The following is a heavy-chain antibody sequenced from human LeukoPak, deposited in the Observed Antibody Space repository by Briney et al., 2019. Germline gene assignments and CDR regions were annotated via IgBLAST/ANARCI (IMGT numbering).Heavy chain of an antibody. CDR1: GGTFSSYA. CDR3: ARGGYNYNYYYSMDV. CDR2: IIPIFGTA. Sequence: SVKVSCKASGGTFSSYAISWVRQAPGQGLEWMGGIIPIFGTANYAQKFQGRVTITADESTSTAYMELSSLRSEDTAVYYCARGGYNYNYYYSMDVWGKGTTVTVSS. D-gene: IGHD5-18*01. V-gene: IGHV1-69*13. J-gene: IGHJ6*03.